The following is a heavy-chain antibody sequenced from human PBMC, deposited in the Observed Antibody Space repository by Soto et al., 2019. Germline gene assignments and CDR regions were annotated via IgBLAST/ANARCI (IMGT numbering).Heavy chain of an antibody. J-gene: IGHJ6*02. Sequence: GASVKVSCKASGGTFSSYAISWVRQAPGQGLEWMGGIIPIFGTANYAQKFQGRVTITADESTSTAYMELSSLRSEDTAVYYCARRGSLRDYYYYGMDVWGQGTTVTVSS. CDR3: ARRGSLRDYYYYGMDV. V-gene: IGHV1-69*13. CDR2: IIPIFGTA. CDR1: GGTFSSYA. D-gene: IGHD2-15*01.